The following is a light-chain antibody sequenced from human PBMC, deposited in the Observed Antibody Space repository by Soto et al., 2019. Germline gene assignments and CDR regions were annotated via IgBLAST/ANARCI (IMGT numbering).Light chain of an antibody. Sequence: EVVLTQSPGTLSLSRVERATLSCRASQSVSSYLAWYQQKPGQAPRLLIYDASNRATGIPARFSGSGSGTDFTLTISSLEPEDFAVYYCQQRSNWPPWTFGQGTKVDIK. CDR2: DAS. CDR3: QQRSNWPPWT. V-gene: IGKV3-11*01. J-gene: IGKJ1*01. CDR1: QSVSSY.